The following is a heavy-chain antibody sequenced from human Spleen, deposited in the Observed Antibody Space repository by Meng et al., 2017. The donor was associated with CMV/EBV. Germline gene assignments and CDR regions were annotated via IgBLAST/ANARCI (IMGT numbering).Heavy chain of an antibody. Sequence: ASGGTLSSYTISWVRQAPGQGLQWMGGIIPMFGTPSYAQKFQGRVTITTDESTSTAYMEVSGLRSEDTAVYYCARRAARHPTWSPLDYWGQGTLVTAPQ. V-gene: IGHV1-69*05. CDR2: IIPMFGTP. CDR1: GGTLSSYT. CDR3: ARRAARHPTWSPLDY. J-gene: IGHJ4*02. D-gene: IGHD6-6*01.